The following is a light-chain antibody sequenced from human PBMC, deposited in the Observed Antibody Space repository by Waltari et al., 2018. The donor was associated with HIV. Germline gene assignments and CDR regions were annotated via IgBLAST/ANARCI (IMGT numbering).Light chain of an antibody. Sequence: SSELPPPPSVSVSPGQTPSITCSGDTLGDENTYWYQQQPCQSPVLVNYVDTKRPSGIPERFSGSNSGNTATLTISGTQAMDEADYYCQAWDSNTGVFGGGTKLTVL. CDR3: QAWDSNTGV. CDR1: TLGDEN. J-gene: IGLJ2*01. V-gene: IGLV3-1*01. CDR2: VDT.